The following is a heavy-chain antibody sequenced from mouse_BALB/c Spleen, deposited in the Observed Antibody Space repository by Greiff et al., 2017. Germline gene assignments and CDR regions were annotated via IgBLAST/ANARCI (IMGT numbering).Heavy chain of an antibody. CDR2: ISSGGSYT. CDR3: TRDNYYGSSSFDY. V-gene: IGHV5-6-4*01. J-gene: IGHJ2*01. D-gene: IGHD1-1*01. CDR1: GFTFSSYT. Sequence: EVKLMESGGGLVKPGGSLKLSCAASGFTFSSYTMSWVRQTPEKRLEWVATISSGGSYTYYPDSVKGRFTISRDNAKNTLYLQMSSLKSEDTAMYYCTRDNYYGSSSFDYWGQGTTLTVSS.